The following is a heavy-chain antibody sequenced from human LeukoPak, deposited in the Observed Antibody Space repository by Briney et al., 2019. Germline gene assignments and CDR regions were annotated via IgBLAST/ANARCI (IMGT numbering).Heavy chain of an antibody. CDR2: ISYDGSNK. CDR3: ASLVGDFDY. J-gene: IGHJ4*02. Sequence: GGSLRLSCAASGFTFSSYAMHWVRQAPGKGLEWVAVISYDGSNKYYADSVKGRFTISRDNAKNSLYLRMNSLRAEDTALYYCASLVGDFDYWGQGTLVTVSS. D-gene: IGHD3-10*01. CDR1: GFTFSSYA. V-gene: IGHV3-30-3*01.